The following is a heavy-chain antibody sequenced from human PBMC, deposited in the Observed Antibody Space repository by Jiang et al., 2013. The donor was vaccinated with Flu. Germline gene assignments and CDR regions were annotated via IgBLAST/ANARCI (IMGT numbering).Heavy chain of an antibody. D-gene: IGHD6-13*01. CDR1: GGTFSSYA. J-gene: IGHJ6*02. V-gene: IGHV1-69*04. CDR3: ARDLRIAAAALPEYYYYGMDV. Sequence: GSSVKVSCKASGGTFSSYAISWVRQAPGQGLEWMGRIIPILGIANYAQKFQGRVTITADKSTSTAYMELSSLRSEDTAVYYCARDLRIAAAALPEYYYYGMDVWGQGTTVTVSS. CDR2: IIPILGIA.